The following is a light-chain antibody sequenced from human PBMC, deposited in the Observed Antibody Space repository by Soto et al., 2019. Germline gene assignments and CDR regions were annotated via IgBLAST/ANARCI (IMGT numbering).Light chain of an antibody. V-gene: IGKV3-15*01. CDR1: QGISKK. CDR3: QQYNNWPRT. J-gene: IGKJ1*01. Sequence: IRMTQSPATLSVAQGGRVTFSCRASQGISKKVAWYQHKPGQAPRLLISAVSTGATGVPARFSGSGSGTEFTLTISSLQSEDFAVYYCQQYNNWPRTFGQGTMADI. CDR2: AVS.